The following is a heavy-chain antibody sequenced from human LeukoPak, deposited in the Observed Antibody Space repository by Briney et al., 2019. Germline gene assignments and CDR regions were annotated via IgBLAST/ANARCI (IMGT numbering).Heavy chain of an antibody. CDR1: GFIFSDYE. J-gene: IGHJ4*02. V-gene: IGHV3-74*03. CDR3: ARGNYGFDY. D-gene: IGHD1-7*01. Sequence: AGSLRLSCAASGFIFSDYEMYWFRQAPRKGLLWVSRILADGTTTMYADSVKGRLTISRDNAKNTLYLQMNSLRAEDTAAYYCARGNYGFDYWGQGTLVIVSS. CDR2: ILADGTTT.